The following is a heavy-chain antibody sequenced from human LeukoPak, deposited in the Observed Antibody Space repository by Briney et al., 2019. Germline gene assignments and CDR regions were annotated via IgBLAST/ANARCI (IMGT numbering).Heavy chain of an antibody. J-gene: IGHJ4*02. CDR3: ARGPPCSSGYYHIDY. V-gene: IGHV4-34*01. Sequence: PSETLSLTCAVYGGSFSGYYWSWIRQPPGKGLEWIGEINHSGSTNYNPSLKSRVTISVDTSKNQFSLKLSSVTAADTAVYYCARGPPCSSGYYHIDYWGQGTLVTVSS. CDR1: GGSFSGYY. D-gene: IGHD3-22*01. CDR2: INHSGST.